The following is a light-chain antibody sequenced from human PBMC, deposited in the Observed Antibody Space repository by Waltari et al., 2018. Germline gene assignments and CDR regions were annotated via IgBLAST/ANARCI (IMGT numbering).Light chain of an antibody. J-gene: IGKJ1*01. CDR3: QHYVRLPVT. V-gene: IGKV3-20*01. CDR2: GAS. Sequence: EIVLTQSPGTLSLSPGERATLSCRASQSVGLSLAWYQQKPGQAPRLLIYGASTRAPGIPDMFSGGGSGTDFSLTISRLEPEDFAVYHCQHYVRLPVTFGQGTKVEIK. CDR1: QSVGLS.